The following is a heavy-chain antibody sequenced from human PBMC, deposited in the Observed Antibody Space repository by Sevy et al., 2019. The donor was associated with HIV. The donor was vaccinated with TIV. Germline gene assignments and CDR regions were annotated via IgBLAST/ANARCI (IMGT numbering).Heavy chain of an antibody. CDR1: GYTFSNYY. V-gene: IGHV1-2*06. D-gene: IGHD3-10*01. J-gene: IGHJ6*02. CDR3: ARERITMVEGVFITTYYHYGMDV. Sequence: ASVKVSCKASGYTFSNYYMDWVRQAPGQGLEWMGRINPNSGGTNYAQKFQGRVTMTRDTSIRTAYMGLTRLRSEDTAGYYCARERITMVEGVFITTYYHYGMDVWGQGTTVTVSS. CDR2: INPNSGGT.